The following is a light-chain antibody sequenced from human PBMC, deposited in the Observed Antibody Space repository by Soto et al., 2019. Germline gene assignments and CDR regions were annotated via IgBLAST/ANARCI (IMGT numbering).Light chain of an antibody. V-gene: IGLV2-14*01. Sequence: QSALTQPASVSGSPGQSITISCTGTSGDVGVYKFVSWYQQHPGKAPKLIIYEVSNRPSGVSSRFSGSMSGNTASLTISGLQAEDEADYYCGSYTGTIYVFGTGTKVPS. J-gene: IGLJ1*01. CDR1: SGDVGVYKF. CDR2: EVS. CDR3: GSYTGTIYV.